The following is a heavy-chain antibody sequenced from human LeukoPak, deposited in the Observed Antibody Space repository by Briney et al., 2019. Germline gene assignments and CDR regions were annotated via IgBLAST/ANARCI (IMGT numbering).Heavy chain of an antibody. Sequence: GSLRLSCAASGFTFSSYAMSWVRQAPGKGLEWVSAISGSGGSTYYADSVKGRFTISRENSKNTLYLQMNSLRAEDTAVYYCAKDPFVVVVAAPVDYWGQGTLVTVSS. J-gene: IGHJ4*02. D-gene: IGHD2-15*01. V-gene: IGHV3-23*01. CDR2: ISGSGGST. CDR1: GFTFSSYA. CDR3: AKDPFVVVVAAPVDY.